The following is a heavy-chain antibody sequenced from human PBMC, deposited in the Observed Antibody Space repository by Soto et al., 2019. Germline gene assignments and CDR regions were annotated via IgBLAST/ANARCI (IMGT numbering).Heavy chain of an antibody. CDR1: GFNFDDYA. Sequence: EVQLVESGGDLAQPGTSLSLSCAASGFNFDDYAMHWVRQVPRKGLEWVSGLSWNSGAVGYADSVKGRFTISRDNAKNFLYLQMDSLRAEDTALYYCAKGKSCWYGSIFDSWGQGTLVTVSS. V-gene: IGHV3-9*01. J-gene: IGHJ4*02. CDR3: AKGKSCWYGSIFDS. CDR2: LSWNSGAV. D-gene: IGHD6-19*01.